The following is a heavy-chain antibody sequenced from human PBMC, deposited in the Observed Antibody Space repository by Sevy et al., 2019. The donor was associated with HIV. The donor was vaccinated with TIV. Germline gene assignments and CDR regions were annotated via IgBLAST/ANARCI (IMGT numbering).Heavy chain of an antibody. D-gene: IGHD4-17*01. CDR2: IYYSGST. V-gene: IGHV4-39*01. Sequence: SETPSLTCTVSGGSISSSSYYWGWIRQPPGKGLEWIGSIYYSGSTYYNPSLKSRVTISVDTSKNQFSLKLSSVTAADTAVYYCARRTTVTTLYNWFDPWGQGTLVTVSS. CDR3: ARRTTVTTLYNWFDP. J-gene: IGHJ5*02. CDR1: GGSISSSSYY.